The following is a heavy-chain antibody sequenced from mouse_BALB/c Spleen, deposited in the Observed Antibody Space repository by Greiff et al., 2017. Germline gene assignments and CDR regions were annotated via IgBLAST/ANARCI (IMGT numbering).Heavy chain of an antibody. Sequence: VQLQQPGAELVRPGASVKLSCKASGYTFTSYWINWVKQRPGQGLEWIGNIYPSDSYTNYNQKFKDKATLTVDKSSSTAYMQLSSPTSEDSAVYYCTRLLTHYFDYWGQGTTLTVSS. CDR1: GYTFTSYW. V-gene: IGHV1-69*02. J-gene: IGHJ2*01. CDR3: TRLLTHYFDY. D-gene: IGHD4-1*01. CDR2: IYPSDSYT.